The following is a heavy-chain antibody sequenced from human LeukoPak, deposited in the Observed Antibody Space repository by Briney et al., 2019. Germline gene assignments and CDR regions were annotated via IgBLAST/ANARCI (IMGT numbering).Heavy chain of an antibody. CDR3: ARAGFTYYYDSSGYTKFDY. V-gene: IGHV3-7*01. CDR1: GFTFSGYW. Sequence: GGSLRVSCAASGFTFSGYWMSRVRQAPGQEKEWVANIKQDGSEKYYVDSVKGRFTISRDNAKNSLYLQMNSLRAEDTAVYYCARAGFTYYYDSSGYTKFDYWGQGTLVTVSS. CDR2: IKQDGSEK. J-gene: IGHJ4*02. D-gene: IGHD3-22*01.